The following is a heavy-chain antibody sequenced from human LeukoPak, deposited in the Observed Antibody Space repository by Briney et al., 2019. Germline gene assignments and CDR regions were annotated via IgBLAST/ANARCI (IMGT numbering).Heavy chain of an antibody. V-gene: IGHV3-66*01. D-gene: IGHD6-13*01. CDR1: GFTFSSYA. J-gene: IGHJ6*02. Sequence: GGSLRLSCAASGFTFSSYAMSWVRQAPGKGLEWVSVIYSGGSTHYADSVKGRFTISRDNSKNTLYLQMNSLRAEDTAVYYCARSGTRYYGMDVWGQGTTVTVSS. CDR2: IYSGGST. CDR3: ARSGTRYYGMDV.